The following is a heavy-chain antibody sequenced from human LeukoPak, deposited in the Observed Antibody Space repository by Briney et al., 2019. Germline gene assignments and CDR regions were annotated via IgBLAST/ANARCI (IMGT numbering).Heavy chain of an antibody. CDR1: GFTVSSNY. CDR2: IYSGGNT. CDR3: ARFGSNYYPFDY. Sequence: AGGSLRLSCAASGFTVSSNYMSWVRQAPGKGLEWVSVIYSGGNTYYSDSVKGRFTISRDKSKNTLYLQMNSLTAEDTAVYYCARFGSNYYPFDYWGQGTLVTVSS. V-gene: IGHV3-53*01. D-gene: IGHD3-22*01. J-gene: IGHJ4*02.